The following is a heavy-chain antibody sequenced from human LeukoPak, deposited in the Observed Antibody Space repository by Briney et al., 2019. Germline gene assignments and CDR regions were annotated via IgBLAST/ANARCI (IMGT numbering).Heavy chain of an antibody. J-gene: IGHJ6*02. Sequence: ASVKVSCKASGYTFSNYGISWVRQAPGQGLEWMGWISAYNGDTNYAQNLQGRVTMTTDTSTSTAYMELRSLRSDDTAVYYCARDWVLSQDSWNYYKYYHYGMDVWGQGTTVTVSS. D-gene: IGHD1-26*01. CDR2: ISAYNGDT. CDR1: GYTFSNYG. V-gene: IGHV1-18*01. CDR3: ARDWVLSQDSWNYYKYYHYGMDV.